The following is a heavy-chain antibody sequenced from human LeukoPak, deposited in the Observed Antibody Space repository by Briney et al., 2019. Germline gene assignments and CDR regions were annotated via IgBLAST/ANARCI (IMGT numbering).Heavy chain of an antibody. CDR3: ARGDGYGSSLL. Sequence: PSETLSLTCTVSGGSISSYYWSWIRQPPGKGLEWIGYIYYSGSTNYNPSLKSRVTISVDTSKNQFSLKLSSVTAADTAVYYCARGDGYGSSLLWGQGTLVTVSS. V-gene: IGHV4-59*01. CDR2: IYYSGST. D-gene: IGHD5-24*01. CDR1: GGSISSYY. J-gene: IGHJ4*02.